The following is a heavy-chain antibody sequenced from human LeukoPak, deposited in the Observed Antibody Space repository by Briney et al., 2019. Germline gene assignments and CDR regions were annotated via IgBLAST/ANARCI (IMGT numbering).Heavy chain of an antibody. J-gene: IGHJ4*01. Sequence: SETLSLTCAVSGGSISNYYWSWIRQPAGEGLEWIGRIHSSGSTRYNPSLESRVTMSLDASKKQFSLNLISVTAADTAVYYCARDVPPDYWGQGTLVTVSS. CDR3: ARDVPPDY. CDR2: IHSSGST. V-gene: IGHV4-4*07. CDR1: GGSISNYY.